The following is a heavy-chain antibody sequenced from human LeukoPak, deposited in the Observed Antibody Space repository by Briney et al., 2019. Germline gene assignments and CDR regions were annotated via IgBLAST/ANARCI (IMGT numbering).Heavy chain of an antibody. J-gene: IGHJ4*02. CDR3: ARVITYYYDSRPYYFDY. CDR2: IKQDGSEK. D-gene: IGHD3-22*01. V-gene: IGHV3-7*01. Sequence: GGSLRLSCAASGFTFSSYWMNWVRQAPGKGLEWVANIKQDGSEKYYVDSVKGRITISRDNAKNSLYLQMNSLRAEDTAVYYCARVITYYYDSRPYYFDYWGQGTLVTVSS. CDR1: GFTFSSYW.